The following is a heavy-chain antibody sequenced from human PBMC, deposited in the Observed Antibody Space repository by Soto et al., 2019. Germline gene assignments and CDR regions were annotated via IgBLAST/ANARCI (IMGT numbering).Heavy chain of an antibody. CDR1: GYTFDMFG. Sequence: ASVKVSCKASGYTFDMFGVTWVRQAPGQGLEWVGWISVYNGNTNYPQNLQGRVTMTTDTSTSTAYMELRSLRSDDTAVYYCARDLTKGVADYWGQGTLVTVSS. J-gene: IGHJ4*02. V-gene: IGHV1-18*01. D-gene: IGHD2-8*01. CDR3: ARDLTKGVADY. CDR2: ISVYNGNT.